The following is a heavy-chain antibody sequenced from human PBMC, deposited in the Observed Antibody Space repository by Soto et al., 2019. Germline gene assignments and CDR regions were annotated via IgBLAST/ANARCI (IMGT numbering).Heavy chain of an antibody. Sequence: SETLSLTCTVSGGSVSSGSYYWSWIRQPPGKGLEWIGYISYSGITNSYSGITNYNPSLKSRVTISGDTSKNQFSLNLTSVTAADTAVYYCAKGGYSGYDLGPEYLAIWGQGPWSPSPQ. CDR3: AKGGYSGYDLGPEYLAI. CDR2: ISYSGITNSYSGIT. J-gene: IGHJ1*01. V-gene: IGHV4-61*01. D-gene: IGHD5-12*01. CDR1: GGSVSSGSYY.